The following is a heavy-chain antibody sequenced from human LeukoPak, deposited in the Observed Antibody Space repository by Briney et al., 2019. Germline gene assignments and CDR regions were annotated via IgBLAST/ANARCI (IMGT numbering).Heavy chain of an antibody. J-gene: IGHJ3*02. Sequence: SETLSLTCTVSGVSVSNYYWSWIRQPPGKGLEWIGRVFTSGIISGNTNYNPSLKSRVTMSVDTSNNQFSLKLRSVTAADTAVYYCARDRYYYDSSSYYSAFDTWGQGTMVTVSS. CDR2: VFTSGIISGNT. CDR1: GVSVSNYY. V-gene: IGHV4-4*07. CDR3: ARDRYYYDSSSYYSAFDT. D-gene: IGHD3-22*01.